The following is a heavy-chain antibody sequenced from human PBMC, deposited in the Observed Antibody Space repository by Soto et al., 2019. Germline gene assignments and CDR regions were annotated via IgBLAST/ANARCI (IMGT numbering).Heavy chain of an antibody. Sequence: PGGSLRLSCAASGFTFSGSAMHWVRQASGKGLEWVGRIRSKANSYATAYAASVKGRFTISRDDSKNTLYLQMSSLRAEDTAVYYCVSFATGGYSWNFDYWGQGALVTVSS. V-gene: IGHV3-73*01. CDR2: IRSKANSYAT. D-gene: IGHD5-18*01. CDR3: VSFATGGYSWNFDY. J-gene: IGHJ4*02. CDR1: GFTFSGSA.